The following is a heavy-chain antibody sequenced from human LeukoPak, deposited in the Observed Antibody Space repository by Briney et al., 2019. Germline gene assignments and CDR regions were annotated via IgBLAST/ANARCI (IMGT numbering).Heavy chain of an antibody. CDR3: ARSMVRGAGVDY. J-gene: IGHJ4*02. Sequence: SETLSLTCTVSGGSISSYYWSWIRQPPGKGLEWIGYIYYSGSTNYNPSLKSRVTISVDTSKNQFSLKLSSVTAADTAVYYCARSMVRGAGVDYWGQGTLVTVSS. CDR2: IYYSGST. V-gene: IGHV4-59*01. D-gene: IGHD3-10*01. CDR1: GGSISSYY.